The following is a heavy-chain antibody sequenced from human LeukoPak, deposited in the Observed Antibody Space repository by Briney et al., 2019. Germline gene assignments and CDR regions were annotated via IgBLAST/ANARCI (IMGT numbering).Heavy chain of an antibody. CDR3: AKEGSGWYYLEY. CDR2: IESDGTKE. Sequence: GGSLRLSCAASGFRFSSYDIHWVRQAPGKGLEWVTFIESDGTKEYYADSVKGRFTISRDNSKNTVYVQMNTLRAEDTAVYYCAKEGSGWYYLEYWGEGTVVTV. J-gene: IGHJ4*02. CDR1: GFRFSSYD. D-gene: IGHD6-19*01. V-gene: IGHV3-30*02.